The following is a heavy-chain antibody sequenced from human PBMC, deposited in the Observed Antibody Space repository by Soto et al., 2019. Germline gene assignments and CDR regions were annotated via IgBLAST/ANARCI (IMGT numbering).Heavy chain of an antibody. CDR2: INAGNGNT. V-gene: IGHV1-3*01. Sequence: QVQLVQSGAEVKKPGASVKVSCKASGYTFTSYAMHWVRQAPGQRLEWMGWINAGNGNTKYSQKFQGRVTITRDTSASTAYMGLSSLRSEDTAVYYCARVDTAMAPYYYYYMDVWGKGTTVTVSS. J-gene: IGHJ6*03. CDR1: GYTFTSYA. CDR3: ARVDTAMAPYYYYYMDV. D-gene: IGHD5-18*01.